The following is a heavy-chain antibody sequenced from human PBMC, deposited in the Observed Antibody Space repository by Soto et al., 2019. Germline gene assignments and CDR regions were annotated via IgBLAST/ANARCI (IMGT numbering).Heavy chain of an antibody. CDR2: IKSKTDGGTT. D-gene: IGHD4-17*01. V-gene: IGHV3-15*01. CDR3: THDYGDYRYYFDY. J-gene: IGHJ4*02. CDR1: GFTFSYAW. Sequence: GGSLRLSCVASGFTFSYAWMSWVRQAPGKGPEWVGRIKSKTDGGTTDYPAPVKGRFTLSRDDSKNTVYLQMNSLKTEDTAIYYCTHDYGDYRYYFDYWGQGTLVTVSS.